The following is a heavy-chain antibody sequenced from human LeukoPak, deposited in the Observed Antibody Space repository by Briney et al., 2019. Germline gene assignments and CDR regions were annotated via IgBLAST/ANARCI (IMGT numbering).Heavy chain of an antibody. CDR3: ARGPYCSSTSCYSQVV. J-gene: IGHJ4*02. D-gene: IGHD2-2*02. CDR2: ISSSGSTI. CDR1: GFTFSDYY. V-gene: IGHV3-11*04. Sequence: PGGSLRLSCAASGFTFSDYYMSWIRQAPGKGLEWVSYISSSGSTIYYADSVKGRFTISRDNAKYSLYLQMNSLRAEDTAVYYCARGPYCSSTSCYSQVVWGQGTLVTVSS.